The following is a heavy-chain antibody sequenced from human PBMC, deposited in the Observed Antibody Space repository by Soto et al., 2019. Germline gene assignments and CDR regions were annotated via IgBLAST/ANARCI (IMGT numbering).Heavy chain of an antibody. J-gene: IGHJ5*02. CDR3: ARQVLRSWFDP. CDR2: IYYSGST. Sequence: LSETLSLTCTVSGGSISSYYWSWIRQPPGKGLEWIGYIYYSGSTNYNPSLKSRVTISVDTSKNQFSLKLSSVTAADTAVYYCARQVLRSWFDPWGQGTLVTVSS. D-gene: IGHD2-15*01. V-gene: IGHV4-59*01. CDR1: GGSISSYY.